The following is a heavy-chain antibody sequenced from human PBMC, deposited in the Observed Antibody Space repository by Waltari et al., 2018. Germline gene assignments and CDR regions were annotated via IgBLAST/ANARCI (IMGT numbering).Heavy chain of an antibody. CDR3: AKEAGTKGSSYESYLDF. CDR2: ISHDGSVK. V-gene: IGHV3-30*18. CDR1: GFPLSSPG. D-gene: IGHD1-26*01. J-gene: IGHJ4*02. Sequence: QVQLVESGGGVVQPGRSLRLSCAASGFPLSSPGMPWVRQGPGKGLEWVAVISHDGSVKYYSESVQGRLTISRDNSKNTLYLQLNSLRTEDTAVYYCAKEAGTKGSSYESYLDFWGQGTLVTVSS.